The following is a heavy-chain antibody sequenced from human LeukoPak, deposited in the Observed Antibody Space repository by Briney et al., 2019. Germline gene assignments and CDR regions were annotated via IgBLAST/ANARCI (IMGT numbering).Heavy chain of an antibody. J-gene: IGHJ4*02. Sequence: SETLSLTCAVYGGSFSGYYWSWIRQPPGKGLEWIGEINHSGSTNYNPSLKSRVTISVDTSKNQFSLQLNSVTPEDTAVYYCARDRSLSYFDYWGRGTLVTVSS. V-gene: IGHV4-34*01. CDR1: GGSFSGYY. CDR3: ARDRSLSYFDY. CDR2: INHSGST.